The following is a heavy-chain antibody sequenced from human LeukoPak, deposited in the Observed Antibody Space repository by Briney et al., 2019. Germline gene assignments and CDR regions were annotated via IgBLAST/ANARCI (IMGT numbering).Heavy chain of an antibody. CDR2: ISYDGSNK. Sequence: GGSLRLSCAASGFTFSSYAMHWVRQAPGKGLEWVAVISYDGSNKYYADSVKGRFTISRDNSKNTLYLQMNSLRAEDTAVYYCAGPRVGLFEAFDIWGQGTMVTVSS. V-gene: IGHV3-30-3*01. CDR3: AGPRVGLFEAFDI. D-gene: IGHD2-21*01. J-gene: IGHJ3*02. CDR1: GFTFSSYA.